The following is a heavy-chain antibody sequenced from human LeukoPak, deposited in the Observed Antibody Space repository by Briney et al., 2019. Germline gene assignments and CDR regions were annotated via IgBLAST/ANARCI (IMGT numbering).Heavy chain of an antibody. J-gene: IGHJ4*02. CDR1: GFTFSNAW. Sequence: GGSLRLSCAASGFTFSNAWMSWVRQAPGKGLEWVSAISGSGGSTYYADSVKGRFTISRDNSKNTLYLQMNSLRAEDTAVYYCAKYDSSGYLIRWGQGTLVTVSS. CDR2: ISGSGGST. V-gene: IGHV3-23*01. D-gene: IGHD3-22*01. CDR3: AKYDSSGYLIR.